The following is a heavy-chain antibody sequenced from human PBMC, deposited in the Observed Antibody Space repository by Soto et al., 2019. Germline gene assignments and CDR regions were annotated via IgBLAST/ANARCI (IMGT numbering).Heavy chain of an antibody. J-gene: IGHJ4*02. CDR2: INYSGRT. CDR1: GGSISTYH. D-gene: IGHD6-13*01. V-gene: IGHV4-59*01. CDR3: ARYAGSSWFDY. Sequence: SETLSLTCTVSGGSISTYHWSWIRQPPGKGLEWIGYINYSGRTNYNPSLKSRVTMSLDTSKNQFSLKLRSVTAADTALFYCARYAGSSWFDYWGQGTLVTVSS.